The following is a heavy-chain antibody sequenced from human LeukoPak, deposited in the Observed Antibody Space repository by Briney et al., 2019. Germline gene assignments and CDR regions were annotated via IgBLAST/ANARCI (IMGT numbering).Heavy chain of an antibody. Sequence: PPETLSLTCAVYGGSSSGYYWSWIRQPPGKGLEWIGEINHSGSTNYNPSLKSRVTISVDTSKNQFSLKLSSVTAADTAVYYCARGGVGARKNWFDPWGQGTLVTVSS. V-gene: IGHV4-34*01. CDR3: ARGGVGARKNWFDP. D-gene: IGHD1-26*01. CDR1: GGSSSGYY. CDR2: INHSGST. J-gene: IGHJ5*02.